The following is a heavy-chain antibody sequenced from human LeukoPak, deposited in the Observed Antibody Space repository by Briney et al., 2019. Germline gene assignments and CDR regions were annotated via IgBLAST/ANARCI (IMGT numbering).Heavy chain of an antibody. Sequence: SVKVSCKASGGTFSSYAISWVRQAPGQGLEWRGGIIPIFGTANYAQKFQGRVTITADESTSTAYMELSSLRSEDTAVYYCARVYYDILTGYYHDAFDIWGQGTMVTVSS. CDR3: ARVYYDILTGYYHDAFDI. CDR1: GGTFSSYA. CDR2: IIPIFGTA. D-gene: IGHD3-9*01. V-gene: IGHV1-69*13. J-gene: IGHJ3*02.